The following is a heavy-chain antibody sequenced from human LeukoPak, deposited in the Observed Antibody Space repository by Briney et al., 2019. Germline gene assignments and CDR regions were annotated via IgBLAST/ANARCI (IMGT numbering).Heavy chain of an antibody. Sequence: GGSLRLSCAASGFTFSSYWMSWVRQAPGKGLEWVANIKQDGNEEVYVDSVKGRFTISRDNAKNSLFLQMNTLRVEDTAVYYCARDPYSSTWSYSMDVWGQGTTVTVSS. V-gene: IGHV3-7*05. CDR3: ARDPYSSTWSYSMDV. D-gene: IGHD6-6*01. CDR1: GFTFSSYW. CDR2: IKQDGNEE. J-gene: IGHJ6*02.